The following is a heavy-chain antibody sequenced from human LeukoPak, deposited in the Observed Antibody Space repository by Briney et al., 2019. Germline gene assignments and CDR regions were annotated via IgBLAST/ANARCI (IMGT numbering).Heavy chain of an antibody. D-gene: IGHD2-2*01. CDR2: ISSSSSII. V-gene: IGHV3-48*01. CDR3: ARGTTSSASNNWFDP. Sequence: GGSLRLSCAASGFTFSFYNMNWVRQAPRKGLEWVSYISSSSSIIYYADSVKGRFTISRDNAKDSLYLQMNSLRAEDTAVYYCARGTTSSASNNWFDPWGQGTLVTVSS. CDR1: GFTFSFYN. J-gene: IGHJ5*02.